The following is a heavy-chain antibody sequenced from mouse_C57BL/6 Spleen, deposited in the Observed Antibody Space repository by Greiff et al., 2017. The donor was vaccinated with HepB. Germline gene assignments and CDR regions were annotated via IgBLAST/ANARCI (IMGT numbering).Heavy chain of an antibody. CDR1: GFTFSSYA. CDR2: ISSGGDYI. V-gene: IGHV5-9-1*02. Sequence: EVMLVESGEGLVKPGGSLKLSCAASGFTFSSYAMSWVRQTPEKRLEWVAYISSGGDYIYYADTVKGRFTISRDNARNTLYLQMSSLKSEDTAMYYCTNYYSNLFAYWGQGTLVTVSA. J-gene: IGHJ3*01. CDR3: TNYYSNLFAY. D-gene: IGHD2-5*01.